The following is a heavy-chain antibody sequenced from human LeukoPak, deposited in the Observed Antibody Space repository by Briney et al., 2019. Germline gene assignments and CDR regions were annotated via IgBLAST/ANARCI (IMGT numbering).Heavy chain of an antibody. D-gene: IGHD2-2*01. V-gene: IGHV4-39*01. J-gene: IGHJ5*02. CDR2: IYYSGST. CDR3: ARHMYHNWFDP. CDR1: GGSISSSSYY. Sequence: SETLSLTCTVSGGSISSSSYYWGWIRQPPGKGLEWIGSIYYSGSTYYNPSLKSRVTISVDTSKNQFSLKLSSVTAADTAVYHCARHMYHNWFDPWGQGTLVTVSS.